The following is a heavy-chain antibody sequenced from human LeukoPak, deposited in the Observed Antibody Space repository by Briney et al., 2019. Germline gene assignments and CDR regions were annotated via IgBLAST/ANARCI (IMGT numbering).Heavy chain of an antibody. CDR3: AGDYGGNSYAFDI. CDR1: GGSISSGDYY. Sequence: SETLSLTCTVSGGSISSGDYYWSWIRQPPGKGLEWIGYIYYSGSTFHYNPSLKSRVSISMDTSKNQFSLRLSSVTAADTAVYYCAGDYGGNSYAFDIWGQGTMVTVSS. CDR2: IYYSGST. J-gene: IGHJ3*02. D-gene: IGHD4-23*01. V-gene: IGHV4-30-4*08.